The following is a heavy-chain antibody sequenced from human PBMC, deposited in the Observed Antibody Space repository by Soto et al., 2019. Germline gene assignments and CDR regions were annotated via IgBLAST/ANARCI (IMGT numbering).Heavy chain of an antibody. Sequence: GASVKVSCKASGYTFTSYGISWVRQAPGQGLEWMGWISAYNGNTNYAQKLQGRVTMTTDTSTSTAYMELRSLRSDDTAVYYCASLSTQTYYDFWSGYPPNMDVWGQGTTVTVSS. J-gene: IGHJ6*02. CDR1: GYTFTSYG. V-gene: IGHV1-18*01. CDR3: ASLSTQTYYDFWSGYPPNMDV. D-gene: IGHD3-3*01. CDR2: ISAYNGNT.